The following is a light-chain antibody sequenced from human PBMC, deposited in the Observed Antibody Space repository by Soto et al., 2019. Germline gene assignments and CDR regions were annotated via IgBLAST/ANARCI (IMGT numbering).Light chain of an antibody. V-gene: IGKV3-20*01. Sequence: EIVLTQSPGTLSLSPGERATLSCRASQIVRSSYLAWYQQKPGQAPRLLIYDASSRATGIPDRFSGSGSGTDFTLIISRLEPEDFAVYYCQQYGSSPPMYTFGQGTKLEIK. CDR3: QQYGSSPPMYT. CDR1: QIVRSSY. J-gene: IGKJ2*01. CDR2: DAS.